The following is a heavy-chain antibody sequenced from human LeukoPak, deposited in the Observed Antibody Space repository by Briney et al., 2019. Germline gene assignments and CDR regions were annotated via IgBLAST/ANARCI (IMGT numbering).Heavy chain of an antibody. J-gene: IGHJ4*02. CDR2: IYYSGNT. CDR1: GGSISNYF. V-gene: IGHV4-59*08. CDR3: ARHLDYYGSGIYEY. Sequence: SETLSLTCTVSGGSISNYFWSWIRQAPGKGLEYIGFIYYSGNTNYNPSFKSRVTISVDTSKNQFSLKLSSVTAADTAVYYCARHLDYYGSGIYEYWGQGTLVTVSS. D-gene: IGHD3-10*01.